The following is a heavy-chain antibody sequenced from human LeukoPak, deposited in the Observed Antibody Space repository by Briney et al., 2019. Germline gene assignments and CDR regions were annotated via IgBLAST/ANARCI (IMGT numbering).Heavy chain of an antibody. CDR2: ISSSSSYI. Sequence: GGSLRLSCAASGFTFSSYSMNWVRQAPGKGLEWVASISSSSSYIYYADSVKGRFTISRDNAKNSLYLQMNSLRAEDTAVYYCARIIAAAGDFDYWVQGTMATVSS. D-gene: IGHD6-13*01. V-gene: IGHV3-21*01. CDR3: ARIIAAAGDFDY. CDR1: GFTFSSYS. J-gene: IGHJ4*02.